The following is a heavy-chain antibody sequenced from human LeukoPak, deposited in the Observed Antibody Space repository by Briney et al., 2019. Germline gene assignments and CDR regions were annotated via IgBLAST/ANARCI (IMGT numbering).Heavy chain of an antibody. V-gene: IGHV3-23*01. CDR1: RFTFSSYG. J-gene: IGHJ4*02. CDR3: AKDGGSYQFDY. CDR2: ISGSGAKT. Sequence: GGSLRLSCAASRFTFSSYGLSWVRQAPGKGREWVSAISGSGAKTYYADSVKGRFTISRDNSKNTLYLQVNSLRAEDTAVYYCAKDGGSYQFDYWGQGTLVTVSS. D-gene: IGHD1-26*01.